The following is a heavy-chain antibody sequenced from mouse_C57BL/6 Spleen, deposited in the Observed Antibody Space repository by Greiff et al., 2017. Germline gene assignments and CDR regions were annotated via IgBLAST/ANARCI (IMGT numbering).Heavy chain of an antibody. V-gene: IGHV1-82*01. D-gene: IGHD2-4*01. CDR1: GYAFSSSW. CDR2: IYPGDGDT. CDR3: ARDYDYDDYYAMDY. Sequence: VQVVESGPELVKPGASVKISCKASGYAFSSSWMNWVKQRPGKGLEWIGRIYPGDGDTNYNGKFKGKATLTADKSSSTAYMQLSSLTSEDSAVYFCARDYDYDDYYAMDYWGQGTSVTVSS. J-gene: IGHJ4*01.